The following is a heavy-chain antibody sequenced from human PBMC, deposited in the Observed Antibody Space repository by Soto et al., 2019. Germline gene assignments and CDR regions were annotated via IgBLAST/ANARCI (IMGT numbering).Heavy chain of an antibody. CDR2: ISGYNGNT. Sequence: SLKVSCKASGYIFINYGITWVRQAPGQGLEWMGWISGYNGNTNYAQSLQGRVTMTTDTSTSTAYLELRSLRSDDTAMYYCARDEVPAANWLDRWGQGTLVTVSS. D-gene: IGHD2-2*01. CDR3: ARDEVPAANWLDR. CDR1: GYIFINYG. J-gene: IGHJ5*02. V-gene: IGHV1-18*01.